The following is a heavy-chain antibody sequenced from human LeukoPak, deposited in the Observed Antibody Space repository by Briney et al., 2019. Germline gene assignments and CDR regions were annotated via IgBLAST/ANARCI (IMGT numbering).Heavy chain of an antibody. V-gene: IGHV1-69*04. D-gene: IGHD4-17*01. J-gene: IGHJ3*02. CDR2: IIPILGIA. CDR3: ARPLDGDYVAAFDI. CDR1: GGTFSSYA. Sequence: ASVKVSCKASGGTFSSYAISWVRQAPGQGLEWMGRIIPILGIANYAQKFQGRVTITADKSTSTAYMELSSLRSEDTAVYYCARPLDGDYVAAFDIWGQGTMVTVSS.